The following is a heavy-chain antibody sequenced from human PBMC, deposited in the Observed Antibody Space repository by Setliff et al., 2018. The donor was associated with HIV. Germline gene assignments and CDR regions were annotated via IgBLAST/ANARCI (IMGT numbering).Heavy chain of an antibody. CDR2: INISGGSA. CDR3: ARNQGYSSGWYAGDY. CDR1: GGTFRSYS. V-gene: IGHV1-46*01. D-gene: IGHD6-19*01. Sequence: ASVKVSCKASGGTFRSYSINWVRQAPGQGLEWMGVINISGGSAGYAEKFRGRVTMTRDTSTSTVYMDLRNLGSAATAVYYCARNQGYSSGWYAGDYWGHGTLVTVSS. J-gene: IGHJ4*01.